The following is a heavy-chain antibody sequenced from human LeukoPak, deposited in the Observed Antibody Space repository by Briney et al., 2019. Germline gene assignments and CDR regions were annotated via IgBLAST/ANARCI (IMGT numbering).Heavy chain of an antibody. Sequence: GRSLRLSCAASGFTFSSCAMHWVRQAPGKGLEGVGLIWYDGTNKYYADSVTGRFTISRDNSKNTLYLDMNSLRPEDTAVYYCARAPVSSADYYYYMAVWGKGTTVTVSS. J-gene: IGHJ6*03. D-gene: IGHD2-2*01. V-gene: IGHV3-33*01. CDR3: ARAPVSSADYYYYMAV. CDR1: GFTFSSCA. CDR2: IWYDGTNK.